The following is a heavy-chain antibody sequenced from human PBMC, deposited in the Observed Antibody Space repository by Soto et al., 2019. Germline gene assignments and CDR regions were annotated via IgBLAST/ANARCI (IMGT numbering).Heavy chain of an antibody. Sequence: GGSLRLSCAGSGFTFSNYAMSWVRQAPGKGLEWVSLISATGGGTYYADSVKGRFTISRDNSHNTLYLQVHSLTAEDQAVYYCAKDRRAGGNSAFYFDFWGQGAQVTVSS. CDR3: AKDRRAGGNSAFYFDF. V-gene: IGHV3-23*01. CDR2: ISATGGGT. J-gene: IGHJ4*02. D-gene: IGHD3-16*01. CDR1: GFTFSNYA.